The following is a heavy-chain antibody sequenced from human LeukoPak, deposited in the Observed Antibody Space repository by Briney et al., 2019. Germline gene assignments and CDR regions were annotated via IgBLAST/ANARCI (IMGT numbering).Heavy chain of an antibody. CDR3: VRGGTYWTVS. V-gene: IGHV3-7*01. CDR1: GFIFSSSW. J-gene: IGHJ5*01. CDR2: IKTDGSEK. Sequence: GGSPSLSCAASGFIFSSSWMSWVRQAPGKGLEWVATIKTDGSEKSHVDSVSGRFTISRDNTKDSLFLQMKSLRVDDTAVYYCVRGGTYWTVSWGQGTLVTVSS.